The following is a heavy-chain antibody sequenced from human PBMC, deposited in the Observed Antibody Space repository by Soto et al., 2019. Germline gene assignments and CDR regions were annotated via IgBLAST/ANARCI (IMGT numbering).Heavy chain of an antibody. CDR1: VGSISNSNW. V-gene: IGHV4-4*02. Sequence: QVQLQESGPGLVKPSGTLSLTCGVFVGSISNSNWWTWVRQPPGKGLEWIGEVYHSGSTNYNSSLMSRGTISIDKVTNQFTLKMKSVTAADTDVYYCAHRPRVGSAIWGQVTLVTVS. D-gene: IGHD1-26*01. CDR3: AHRPRVGSAI. J-gene: IGHJ4*02. CDR2: VYHSGST.